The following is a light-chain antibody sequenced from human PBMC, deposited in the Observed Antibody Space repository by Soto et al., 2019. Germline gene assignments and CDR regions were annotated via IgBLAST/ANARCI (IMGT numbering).Light chain of an antibody. CDR3: QQYNYWPTT. Sequence: EIVMTQSPATLSVSPGERATLSCRASQSVSSNLAWYQQNPGQAPRLLIYGASTRATGVPVRFSGSGSGTEFTLTISSLQFEDLAVYYYQQYNYWPTTFAQGTRLAIK. CDR2: GAS. CDR1: QSVSSN. J-gene: IGKJ5*01. V-gene: IGKV3-15*01.